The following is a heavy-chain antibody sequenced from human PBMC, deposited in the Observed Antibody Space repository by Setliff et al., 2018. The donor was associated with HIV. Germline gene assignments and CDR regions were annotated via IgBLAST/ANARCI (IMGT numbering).Heavy chain of an antibody. CDR3: ARNFGLSPSGKYYYYYGMDI. J-gene: IGHJ6*02. V-gene: IGHV1-2*02. Sequence: GASVKVSCKASGYTFTSYGLSWVRQAPGQGLEWLGWVNPNSGDAIYAQNFQGRVTMTRDTSINAAYMELRGLRSDDTAVYYCARNFGLSPSGKYYYYYGMDIWGQGTTVTVSS. D-gene: IGHD3-10*01. CDR2: VNPNSGDA. CDR1: GYTFTSYG.